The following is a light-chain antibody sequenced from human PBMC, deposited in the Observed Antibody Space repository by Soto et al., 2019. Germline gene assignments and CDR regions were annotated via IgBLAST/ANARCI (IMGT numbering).Light chain of an antibody. CDR3: QSYDSTLSARYV. V-gene: IGLV1-40*01. Sequence: QSLLTHPPSVSRAPGERFSISFTGSITNIWAGYGVHWYQQRPGTAPKLLIVGNTIRPSGVPDRLSAYTSGTSASLAITGLQAEDEGDYYCQSYDSTLSARYVFATGTKVTVL. J-gene: IGLJ1*01. CDR2: GNT. CDR1: ITNIWAGYG.